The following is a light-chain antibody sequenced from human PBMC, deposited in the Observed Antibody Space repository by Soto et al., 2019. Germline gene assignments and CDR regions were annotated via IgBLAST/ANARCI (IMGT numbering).Light chain of an antibody. V-gene: IGKV3-20*01. CDR3: QQYDNSWT. Sequence: EIVLTQSPGTLSLSPGERATLSCRASESVGSSHLAWYQQRPGQAPRLLIYGASSRATGIPDRFSGSGSGTDFTLSISRLEPEEFAVYYCQQYDNSWTFGQGINVDIK. CDR1: ESVGSSH. J-gene: IGKJ1*01. CDR2: GAS.